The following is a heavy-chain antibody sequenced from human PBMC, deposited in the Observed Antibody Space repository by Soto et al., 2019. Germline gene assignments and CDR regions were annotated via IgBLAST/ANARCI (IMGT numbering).Heavy chain of an antibody. D-gene: IGHD6-13*01. Sequence: ASVKVSCKASGYTFTSYGISWVRQAPGQGLEWMGWISAYNGNTNYAQRLQGRVTMTTDTSTSTAYMELRSLRSDDTAVYYCARDSGSSWRRHDAFDIWGKGTMVTVSS. J-gene: IGHJ3*02. CDR1: GYTFTSYG. CDR3: ARDSGSSWRRHDAFDI. V-gene: IGHV1-18*01. CDR2: ISAYNGNT.